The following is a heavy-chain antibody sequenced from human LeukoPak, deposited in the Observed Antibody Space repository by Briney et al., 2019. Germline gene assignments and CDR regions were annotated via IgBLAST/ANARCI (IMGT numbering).Heavy chain of an antibody. CDR3: VRGGSNFDF. V-gene: IGHV3-7*04. CDR1: GFTFSTFW. D-gene: IGHD6-13*01. J-gene: IGHJ4*02. CDR2: IKEDGSEK. Sequence: GGSLRLSCALSGFTFSTFWMSWVRQAPGKGLEWVANIKEDGSEKYYVDSVKGRFTIARDNAKNSLYLQMNSLKAEDTAVYYCVRGGSNFDFWGQGTLVTVSS.